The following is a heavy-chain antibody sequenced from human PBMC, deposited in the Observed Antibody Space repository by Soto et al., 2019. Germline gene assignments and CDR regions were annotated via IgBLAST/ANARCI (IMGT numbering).Heavy chain of an antibody. CDR2: IKSKTDGGTT. CDR1: GFTFSNAW. Sequence: EVQLVESGGGLVKPGGSLRLSCAASGFTFSNAWMNWVRQAQGKGLEWVGRIKSKTDGGTTDYAAPVKGRFTISRDDSKNTLYLQMNSLKTEDTAVYYCTTDLYYYDISGYYYWYYFDYWGQGTLVTVSS. D-gene: IGHD3-22*01. V-gene: IGHV3-15*07. CDR3: TTDLYYYDISGYYYWYYFDY. J-gene: IGHJ4*02.